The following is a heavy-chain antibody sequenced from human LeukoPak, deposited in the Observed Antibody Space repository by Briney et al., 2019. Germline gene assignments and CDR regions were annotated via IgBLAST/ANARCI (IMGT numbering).Heavy chain of an antibody. Sequence: PGGSLRLSCAASGFTFDDYGMSWVRQAPGKGLEWVAVIWYDGSNKYYADSVKGRFTISRDNSKNTLYLQMNSLRAEDTAVYYCAKGSGVWGSYRGIDYWGQGTLVTVSS. CDR1: GFTFDDYG. V-gene: IGHV3-33*06. D-gene: IGHD3-16*02. J-gene: IGHJ4*02. CDR2: IWYDGSNK. CDR3: AKGSGVWGSYRGIDY.